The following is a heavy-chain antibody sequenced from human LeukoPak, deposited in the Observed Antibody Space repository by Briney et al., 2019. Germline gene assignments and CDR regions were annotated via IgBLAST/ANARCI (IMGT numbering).Heavy chain of an antibody. CDR2: IKQDGSEK. CDR3: ARRTSEMNYLDY. Sequence: GGSLRLSCAASGFTFSSYWMFWARQAPGKGLEWVANIKQDGSEKYYVDSVKGRFTISRDNAKNSLYLQMNSLRVEGTAVYYCARRTSEMNYLDYWGQGTLVTVSS. CDR1: GFTFSSYW. D-gene: IGHD1-1*01. J-gene: IGHJ4*02. V-gene: IGHV3-7*01.